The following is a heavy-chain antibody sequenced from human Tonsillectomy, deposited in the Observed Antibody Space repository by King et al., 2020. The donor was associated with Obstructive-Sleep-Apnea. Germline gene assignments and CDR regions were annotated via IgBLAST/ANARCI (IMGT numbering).Heavy chain of an antibody. Sequence: VQLVESGGGLVQPGGSLRLSCAASGFTFSSYAMSWVRQAPGKGLEWFSGISGIGGGTFYADSVKGRFTISRDNSKNTLYLQMNSLRAEDTAVYYCAKDWAVAGTRYFDYWGQGTLVTVSS. V-gene: IGHV3-23*04. J-gene: IGHJ4*02. CDR1: GFTFSSYA. CDR2: ISGIGGGT. D-gene: IGHD6-19*01. CDR3: AKDWAVAGTRYFDY.